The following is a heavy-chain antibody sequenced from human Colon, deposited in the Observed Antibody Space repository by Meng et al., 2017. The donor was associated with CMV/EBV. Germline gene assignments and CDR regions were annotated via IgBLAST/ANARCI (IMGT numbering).Heavy chain of an antibody. CDR1: GGTFSSYA. CDR3: ARGDDSSGYHDY. D-gene: IGHD3-22*01. V-gene: IGHV1-69*05. Sequence: SVKVSCKASGGTFSSYAISWVRQAPGQGLEWMGGIIPIFGTANYAQKFQGRVTITTDESTSTAYMELSSLRPEDTAVYYCARGDDSSGYHDYWGQGTLVTVSS. CDR2: IIPIFGTA. J-gene: IGHJ4*02.